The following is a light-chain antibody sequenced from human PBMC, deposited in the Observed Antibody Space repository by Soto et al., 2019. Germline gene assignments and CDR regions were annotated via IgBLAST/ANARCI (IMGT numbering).Light chain of an antibody. CDR3: QQAYSPPIT. J-gene: IGKJ5*01. Sequence: EIVLTQSPCTLSLSPGERATLSCRASQSVSSSYLAWYQQKPGQAPRLVIYGASIRATGIPDRFSDSGSGTDFTLTISRLEPEDFAVYYCQQAYSPPITFGQGTRLEIK. CDR2: GAS. V-gene: IGKV3-20*01. CDR1: QSVSSSY.